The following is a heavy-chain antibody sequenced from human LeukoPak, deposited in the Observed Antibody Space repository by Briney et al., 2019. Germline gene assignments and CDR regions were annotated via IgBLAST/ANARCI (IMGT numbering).Heavy chain of an antibody. CDR2: ISGSGGST. V-gene: IGHV3-23*01. D-gene: IGHD1-26*01. J-gene: IGHJ2*01. Sequence: GGSLRLSCAASGFTFSSYAMSWVRQAPGKGLEWVSAISGSGGSTYYPDSVKGRFTISRDNSKNTLYLQMNSLRAEDKAVYYCAKGNWGERLDWYFDLWGRGTLVTVSS. CDR1: GFTFSSYA. CDR3: AKGNWGERLDWYFDL.